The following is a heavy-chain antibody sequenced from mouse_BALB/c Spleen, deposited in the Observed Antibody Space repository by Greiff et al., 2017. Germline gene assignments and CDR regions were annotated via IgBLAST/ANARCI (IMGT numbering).Heavy chain of an antibody. CDR2: INPSTGYT. CDR3: ARGNPDAMDY. Sequence: VQLQQSGAELAKPGASVKMSCKASGYTFTSYWMHWVKQRPGQGLEWIGYINPSTGYTEYNQKFKDKATLTADKSSSTAYMQLSSLTSEDSAVYYCARGNPDAMDYWGQGTSVTVSS. J-gene: IGHJ4*01. CDR1: GYTFTSYW. V-gene: IGHV1-7*01. D-gene: IGHD6-1*01.